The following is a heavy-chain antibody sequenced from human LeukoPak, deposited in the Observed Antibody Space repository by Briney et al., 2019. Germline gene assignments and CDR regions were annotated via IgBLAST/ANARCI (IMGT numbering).Heavy chain of an antibody. J-gene: IGHJ4*02. V-gene: IGHV3-23*01. Sequence: GGSLRLSCAASGFTFSSYTMSWVRQAPGKGLEWVSTITTSDGNTYYTDSVKGRFTVSRDNSKNTLFLQMNSLRAEDTAVYYCAKDGGLWVSAHWGDSWGRGTLVTVSS. CDR1: GFTFSSYT. CDR3: AKDGGLWVSAHWGDS. D-gene: IGHD7-27*01. CDR2: ITTSDGNT.